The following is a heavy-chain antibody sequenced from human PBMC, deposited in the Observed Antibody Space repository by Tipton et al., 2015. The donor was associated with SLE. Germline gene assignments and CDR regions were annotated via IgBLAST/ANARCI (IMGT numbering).Heavy chain of an antibody. CDR3: ARPRERDYNDAFDI. Sequence: TLSLTCSVSGASISSSNYYWVWIRQLPGKGLEWIGGIFYTGNTFYTPSLKSRVTISFDTSKNQFSLRLRSVTAADTAMYYCARPRERDYNDAFDIWGHGTLVTVAS. J-gene: IGHJ3*02. D-gene: IGHD4-11*01. CDR2: IFYTGNT. CDR1: GASISSSNYY. V-gene: IGHV4-39*07.